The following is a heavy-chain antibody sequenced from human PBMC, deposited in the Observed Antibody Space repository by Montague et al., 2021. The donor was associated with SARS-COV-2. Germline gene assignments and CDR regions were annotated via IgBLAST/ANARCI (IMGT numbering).Heavy chain of an antibody. CDR2: INAGNGNT. J-gene: IGHJ4*02. Sequence: SVKVSCKASGYSFTNYAVHWVRQAPGQGLEWMEWINAGNGNTKYSPKFQGRVTITRDTSASTAYMELSSLRFEDTAVYYCAKNLDDSGYPRFFDFWGQGTLVTVSS. CDR1: GYSFTNYA. D-gene: IGHD3-22*01. V-gene: IGHV1-3*01. CDR3: AKNLDDSGYPRFFDF.